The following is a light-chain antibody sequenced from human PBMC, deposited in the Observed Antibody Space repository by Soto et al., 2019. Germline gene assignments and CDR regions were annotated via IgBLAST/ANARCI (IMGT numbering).Light chain of an antibody. CDR3: QQYGSSLYT. CDR2: DAS. J-gene: IGKJ2*01. V-gene: IGKV3-20*01. CDR1: QSLSSSY. Sequence: EIVLTQSPGTLSLSPGERATLSCRASQSLSSSYLVWYQQKPGQAPRLLMYDASTRATGIPDRFSGSGSGTDFTLTISRLEPEDFAVYYCQQYGSSLYTFGQGTKLEIK.